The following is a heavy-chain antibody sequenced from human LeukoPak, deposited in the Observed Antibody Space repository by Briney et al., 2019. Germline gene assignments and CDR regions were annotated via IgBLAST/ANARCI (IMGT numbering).Heavy chain of an antibody. CDR1: GFTFSGSG. CDR2: ITSTPNTYAT. Sequence: GGSLKLSCAASGFTFSGSGMHWVRQASGKGLEWVGRITSTPNTYATVYAASVRGRFTISRDDSKNTAYLQMNTLKSEDTAVYYCAGGSGWYSPDYWGQGALVTVSS. J-gene: IGHJ4*02. V-gene: IGHV3-73*01. D-gene: IGHD6-19*01. CDR3: AGGSGWYSPDY.